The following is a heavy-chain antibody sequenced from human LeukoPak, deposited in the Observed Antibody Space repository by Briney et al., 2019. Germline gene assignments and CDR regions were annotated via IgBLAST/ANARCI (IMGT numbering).Heavy chain of an antibody. CDR3: AKGGYSANWRNYFDY. D-gene: IGHD6-13*01. CDR1: GFTFSSNA. J-gene: IGHJ4*02. CDR2: ISETGDR. V-gene: IGHV3-23*01. Sequence: GRSLRLSCAASGFTFSSNAMSWVRQAPGKGLEWVSTISETGDRYDADSVKGRFTISRDNSKNRVDLQMNSLRAEDTAVYYCAKGGYSANWRNYFDYWGQGTLVTVSS.